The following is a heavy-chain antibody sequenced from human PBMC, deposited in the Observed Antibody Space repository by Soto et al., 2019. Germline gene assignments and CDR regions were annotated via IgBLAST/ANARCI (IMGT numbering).Heavy chain of an antibody. D-gene: IGHD3-10*01. CDR3: ARDLPSNIRMVRGVGCVDV. J-gene: IGHJ6*02. V-gene: IGHV3-33*01. Sequence: PGGSLRLSCAASGFTFSSYGMHWVRQAPGKGLEWVAVIWYDGSNKYYADSVKGRFTISRDNSKNTLYLQMNSLRAEDTAVYYCARDLPSNIRMVRGVGCVDVWGQGTTVTVSS. CDR1: GFTFSSYG. CDR2: IWYDGSNK.